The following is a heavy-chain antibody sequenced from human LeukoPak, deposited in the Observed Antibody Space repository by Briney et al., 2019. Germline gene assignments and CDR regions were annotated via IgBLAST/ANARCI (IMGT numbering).Heavy chain of an antibody. CDR2: ISSSSSTI. V-gene: IGHV3-48*04. Sequence: GSLRLSCAASGFTFSSYSMNWVRQAPGKGLEWVSYISSSSSTIYYADSVKGRFTISRDNAKNSLYLQMNSLRAEDTAVYYCARGGQQLAYWYFDLWGRGTLVTVSS. CDR3: ARGGQQLAYWYFDL. D-gene: IGHD6-13*01. J-gene: IGHJ2*01. CDR1: GFTFSSYS.